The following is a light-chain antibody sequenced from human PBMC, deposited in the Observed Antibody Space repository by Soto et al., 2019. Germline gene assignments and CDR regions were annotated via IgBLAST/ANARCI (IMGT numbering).Light chain of an antibody. V-gene: IGKV2-28*01. CDR1: QSLLHSNGYTY. CDR2: LGS. Sequence: DIVMTQSPLSLPVTPGEPASISCRSSQSLLHSNGYTYLDWYLQKAGQSPQLLIYLGSNRASRVPDRLSGSGSGTDFTLKISRVDAEDVGVYYCMQSLQSVYTFGQGTKLEIK. J-gene: IGKJ2*01. CDR3: MQSLQSVYT.